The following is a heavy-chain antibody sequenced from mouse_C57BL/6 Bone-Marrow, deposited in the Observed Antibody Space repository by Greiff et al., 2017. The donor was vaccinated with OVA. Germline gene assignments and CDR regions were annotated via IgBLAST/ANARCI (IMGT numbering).Heavy chain of an antibody. CDR1: GYTFTDYY. V-gene: IGHV1-19*01. CDR2: INPYNGGT. CDR3: ARYYGSSPYYAMDY. D-gene: IGHD1-1*01. J-gene: IGHJ4*01. Sequence: EVKLQESGPVLVKPGASVKMSCKASGYTFTDYYMNWVKQSHGKSLEWIGVINPYNGGTSYNQKFKGKATLTVDKSSSTAYMELNSLTSEDSAVYYCARYYGSSPYYAMDYWGQGTSVTVSS.